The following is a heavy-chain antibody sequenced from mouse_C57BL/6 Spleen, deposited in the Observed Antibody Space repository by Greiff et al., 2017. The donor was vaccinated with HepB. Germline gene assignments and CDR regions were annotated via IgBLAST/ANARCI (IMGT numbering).Heavy chain of an antibody. D-gene: IGHD2-5*01. J-gene: IGHJ3*01. V-gene: IGHV1-42*01. CDR3: ARSNAYYSNYEFAY. CDR1: GYSFTGYY. CDR2: INPSTGGT. Sequence: EVQLQQSGPELVKPGASVKISCKASGYSFTGYYMNWVKQSPEKSLEWIGEINPSTGGTTYNQKFKAKATLTVDKSSSTAYMQLKSLTSEDSAVYYCARSNAYYSNYEFAYWGQGTLVTVSA.